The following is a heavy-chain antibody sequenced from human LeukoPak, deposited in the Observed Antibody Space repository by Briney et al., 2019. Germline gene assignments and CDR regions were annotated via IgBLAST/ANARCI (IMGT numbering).Heavy chain of an antibody. Sequence: SETLSLTCTVSGGSISSYYWSWIRKPPGKREEGGGYIYYSGTTSYNPSFKSRVTISVDTSKTQSALKLSSVTAGDTAVYYCARGVYIAAALYGSWGKGTLVTVSS. V-gene: IGHV4-59*01. D-gene: IGHD6-13*01. J-gene: IGHJ5*02. CDR3: ARGVYIAAALYGS. CDR2: IYYSGTT. CDR1: GGSISSYY.